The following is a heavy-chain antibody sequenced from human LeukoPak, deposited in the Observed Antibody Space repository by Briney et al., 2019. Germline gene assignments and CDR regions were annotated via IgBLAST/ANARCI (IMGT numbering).Heavy chain of an antibody. D-gene: IGHD3-16*01. Sequence: SETLSLTCAVYGGSFSGYYWSWIRQPPGKGLEWIGEINHSGSTNYNPSLKSRVTISVDTSKNQFSLKLNSVTAADTAVYYCARTMAESRYYFDYWGQGTLVTVSS. CDR1: GGSFSGYY. J-gene: IGHJ4*02. CDR2: INHSGST. CDR3: ARTMAESRYYFDY. V-gene: IGHV4-34*01.